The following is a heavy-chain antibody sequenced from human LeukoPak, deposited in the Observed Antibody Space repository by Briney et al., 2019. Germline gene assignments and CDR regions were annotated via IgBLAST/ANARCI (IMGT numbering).Heavy chain of an antibody. Sequence: PGGSLRLSCAASRVTFSNYWMHWVRQAPGKGLVWVSRINSVGSSTSYADSVRGRFTISRDNARNTLYLQMNSLRAEDTPVYYCASHGEYDAFDIWGQGTMLTVS. V-gene: IGHV3-74*01. D-gene: IGHD4-17*01. CDR2: INSVGSST. CDR3: ASHGEYDAFDI. J-gene: IGHJ3*02. CDR1: RVTFSNYW.